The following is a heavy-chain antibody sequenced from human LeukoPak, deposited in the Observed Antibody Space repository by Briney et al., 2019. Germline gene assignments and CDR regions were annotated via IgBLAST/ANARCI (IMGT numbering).Heavy chain of an antibody. Sequence: GRSLRLSCAASGFTFSSYGMHWVRQAPGKGLEWVAVISYDGSNKYYADSVKGRFTISRDNSKNTLYLQMNSLRAEDTAVYYCAKDLGDGYTPYYFDYWGQGTLVTVSS. CDR2: ISYDGSNK. CDR3: AKDLGDGYTPYYFDY. J-gene: IGHJ4*02. CDR1: GFTFSSYG. V-gene: IGHV3-30*18. D-gene: IGHD5-24*01.